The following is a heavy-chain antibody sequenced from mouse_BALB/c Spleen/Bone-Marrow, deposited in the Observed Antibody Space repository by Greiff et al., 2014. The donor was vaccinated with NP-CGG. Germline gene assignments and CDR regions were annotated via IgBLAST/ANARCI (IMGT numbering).Heavy chain of an antibody. CDR1: GFNIKDTY. J-gene: IGHJ4*01. CDR2: IDPANGNT. CDR3: ARAYYGNYPYVMDY. V-gene: IGHV14-3*02. D-gene: IGHD2-10*01. Sequence: VKLVESGAELVKPGASVKLSCTASGFNIKDTYMHWVKKRPEQGLEWIGRIDPANGNTXXXXXXXXXXXVTAXTSSNTVYLQLSSLTSEDTAVYYCARAYYGNYPYVMDYWGQGTSVTVSS.